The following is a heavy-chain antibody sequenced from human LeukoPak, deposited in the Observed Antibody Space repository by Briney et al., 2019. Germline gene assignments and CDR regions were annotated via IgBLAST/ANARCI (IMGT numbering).Heavy chain of an antibody. V-gene: IGHV3-33*06. Sequence: GGSLRLSCAASGFTFSSYAMSWVRQAPGKGLEWVAVIWYDGSNRYYSDSVKDRFTISRDNSKNTVYLQMNSLRAEDTAVYYCAKDKCGGDCATIGPFDYWGQGALVTVSS. J-gene: IGHJ4*02. D-gene: IGHD2-21*02. CDR1: GFTFSSYA. CDR3: AKDKCGGDCATIGPFDY. CDR2: IWYDGSNR.